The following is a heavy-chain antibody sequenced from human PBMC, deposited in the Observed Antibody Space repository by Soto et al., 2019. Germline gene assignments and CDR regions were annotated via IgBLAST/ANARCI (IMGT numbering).Heavy chain of an antibody. CDR1: GFTFSNYG. Sequence: GGSLRLSCAASGFTFSNYGMQWVRQAPGRGLEWVAVIWYDGSNEDYADSVKGRFTISRDNSKTTLYLHMNSLRAEDTAVYYCARGPSNYDFWSGYYTGAYYYGMDVWGQGTTVTVSS. CDR2: IWYDGSNE. J-gene: IGHJ6*02. CDR3: ARGPSNYDFWSGYYTGAYYYGMDV. V-gene: IGHV3-33*01. D-gene: IGHD3-3*01.